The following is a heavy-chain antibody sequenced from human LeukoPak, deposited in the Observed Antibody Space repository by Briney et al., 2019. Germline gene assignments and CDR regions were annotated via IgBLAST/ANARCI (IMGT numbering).Heavy chain of an antibody. J-gene: IGHJ3*02. Sequence: SETLSLTCTVSGGSISFYYWSWIRQPPGKGLEWIGCIYFSGSTNYNPSLKSRVTISVDTSKNQFSLKLTSVTAADTAVYYCARDPPGHVAFDIWGQGTMVTVSS. CDR2: IYFSGST. CDR3: ARDPPGHVAFDI. V-gene: IGHV4-59*01. CDR1: GGSISFYY.